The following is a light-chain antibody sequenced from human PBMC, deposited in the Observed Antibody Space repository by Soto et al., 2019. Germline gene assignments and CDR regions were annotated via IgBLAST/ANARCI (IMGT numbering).Light chain of an antibody. CDR3: HQYHNFPRT. Sequence: DIQLTQSPSTLSASVGDRVTITCRASQSINGWLAWYHQKPGQAPNLLIYKASTLESGVPSRFSGSGSGTEFTLTVSSLQPDDFATYYCHQYHNFPRTFGQGTKVDIK. V-gene: IGKV1-5*03. CDR2: KAS. J-gene: IGKJ1*01. CDR1: QSINGW.